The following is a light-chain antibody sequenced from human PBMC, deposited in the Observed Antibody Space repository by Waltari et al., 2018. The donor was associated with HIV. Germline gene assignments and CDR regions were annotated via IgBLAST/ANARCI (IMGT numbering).Light chain of an antibody. CDR2: DDT. J-gene: IGLJ2*01. CDR1: KIGSQI. CDR3: QVWHSNSDHVV. Sequence: YVLAQPPSVSVNPGKTARLTAEANKIGSQIVHWSQQRPGQAPALVVHDDTDRPSGIPERFSGSSSGNTATLTISRVEAGDEADYYCQVWHSNSDHVVFGGGTKLTVL. V-gene: IGLV3-21*03.